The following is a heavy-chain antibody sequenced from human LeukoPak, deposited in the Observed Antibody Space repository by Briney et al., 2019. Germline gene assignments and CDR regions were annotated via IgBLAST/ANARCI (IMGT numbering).Heavy chain of an antibody. CDR2: IYYSGST. CDR1: GGSISSSSYY. V-gene: IGHV4-39*07. Sequence: SETLSLTCTVSGGSISSSSYYWGWIRQPPGKGLEWIGSIYYSGSTYYNPSLKSRVTISVDTSKNQFSLKLSSVTAADTAVYYCARLRGDSGYGSPKGSYYMDVWGKGTTVTVSS. CDR3: ARLRGDSGYGSPKGSYYMDV. D-gene: IGHD5-12*01. J-gene: IGHJ6*03.